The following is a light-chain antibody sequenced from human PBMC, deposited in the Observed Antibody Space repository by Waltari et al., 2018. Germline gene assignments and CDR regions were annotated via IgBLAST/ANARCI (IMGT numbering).Light chain of an antibody. Sequence: EIVSTQSPGTMSLSQGDRATLSCRASQSVSRTLAWYQQKPGQAPRLLIYDASTRATVIPDRFSGIGSGTDFSLNISRLEPEDFAVYYCQKYGTLPATFGQGTKVEVK. CDR2: DAS. V-gene: IGKV3-20*01. CDR3: QKYGTLPAT. J-gene: IGKJ1*01. CDR1: QSVSRT.